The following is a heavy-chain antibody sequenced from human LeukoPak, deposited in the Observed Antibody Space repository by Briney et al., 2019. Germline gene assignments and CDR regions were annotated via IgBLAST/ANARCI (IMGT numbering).Heavy chain of an antibody. CDR3: ARDSEMVRGVITDPNFDY. CDR2: ISAYNGNT. Sequence: ASVKVSCKASGYTFTSYGISWVRQAPGQGLEWMGWISAYNGNTSYAQKLQGRVTMTTDTSTSTAYMELRSLRSDDTAVYYCARDSEMVRGVITDPNFDYWGQGTLVTVSS. D-gene: IGHD3-10*01. CDR1: GYTFTSYG. V-gene: IGHV1-18*01. J-gene: IGHJ4*02.